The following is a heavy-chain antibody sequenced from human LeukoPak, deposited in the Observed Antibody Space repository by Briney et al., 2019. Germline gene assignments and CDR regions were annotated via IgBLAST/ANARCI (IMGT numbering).Heavy chain of an antibody. J-gene: IGHJ6*03. CDR2: IIPIFGTT. Sequence: SVKVSCKASGGTFSNYVISWVRQAPGQGLEWMGGIIPIFGTTNYAQKFQGRVTINADKSTSTVYIELSSLRSEDTAVYYCARTRFPYYRLSVADYYHMDVWGKGATVTISS. V-gene: IGHV1-69*06. CDR1: GGTFSNYV. D-gene: IGHD3-10*01. CDR3: ARTRFPYYRLSVADYYHMDV.